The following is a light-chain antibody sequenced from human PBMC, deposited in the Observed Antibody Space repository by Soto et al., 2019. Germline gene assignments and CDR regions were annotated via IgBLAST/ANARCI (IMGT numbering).Light chain of an antibody. V-gene: IGKV3-11*01. CDR3: QQRDNWPWT. J-gene: IGKJ1*01. CDR1: RRVSSY. Sequence: ETVLTQSPATLSLSPGDRATLPCRASRRVSSYLAWYQQKAGQAPRLLIYDASNRAAGTPARFSGSGSGTDFTLTISSLEPEDFAVYYCQQRDNWPWTFGQGTKVDIK. CDR2: DAS.